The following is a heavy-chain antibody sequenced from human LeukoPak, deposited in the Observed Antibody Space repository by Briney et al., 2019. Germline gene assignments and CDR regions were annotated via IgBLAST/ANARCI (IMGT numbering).Heavy chain of an antibody. CDR1: GGSISSYY. J-gene: IGHJ4*02. V-gene: IGHV4-4*07. CDR3: TRGPQGITPGGGFDC. CDR2: IYTSANT. Sequence: SETLSLTCTVSGGSISSYYWSWIRQPAGKGLEWIGRIYTSANTNYNPSLKSRVTMSVDTSKNQFSLKLSSVTAADTAVYYCTRGPQGITPGGGFDCWGQGTLVTVSS. D-gene: IGHD4-23*01.